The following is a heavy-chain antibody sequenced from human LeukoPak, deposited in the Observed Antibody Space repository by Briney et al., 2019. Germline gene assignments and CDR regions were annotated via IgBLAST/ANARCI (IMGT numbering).Heavy chain of an antibody. D-gene: IGHD1-26*01. V-gene: IGHV1-69*13. CDR2: IIPVFGTA. CDR3: ARDQRSYELY. CDR1: GGTFSSYA. Sequence: ASVKVSCKASGGTFSSYAISWVRQAPGQGLEWMGGIIPVFGTANYAQKFQGRVTITADESTSTAYMELSSLRSEDTAVYYCARDQRSYELYWGQGTLVTVSS. J-gene: IGHJ4*02.